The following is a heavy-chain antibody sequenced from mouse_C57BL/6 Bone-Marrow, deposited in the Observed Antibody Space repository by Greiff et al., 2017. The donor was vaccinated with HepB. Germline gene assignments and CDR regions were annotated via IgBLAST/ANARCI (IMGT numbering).Heavy chain of an antibody. CDR1: GFTFSDFY. CDR3: ARDAEDWDGIFDY. V-gene: IGHV7-1*01. J-gene: IGHJ2*01. D-gene: IGHD4-1*01. CDR2: SRNKANDYTT. Sequence: EVKLMESGGGLVQSGRSLRLSCATSGFTFSDFYMEWVRQAPGKGLEWIAASRNKANDYTTEYSASVKGRFIVSRDTSQSILYLQMNALRAEDTAIYYCARDAEDWDGIFDYWGQGTTLTVSS.